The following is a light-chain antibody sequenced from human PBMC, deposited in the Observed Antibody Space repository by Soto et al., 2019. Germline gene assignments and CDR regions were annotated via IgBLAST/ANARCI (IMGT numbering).Light chain of an antibody. J-gene: IGKJ5*01. CDR3: QQPSNWQIT. V-gene: IGKV3D-11*02. Sequence: EIQLTQSPATLSLSVGDSATLSCRASQSVSTYLAWYQQKPGQAPRLLIYDASSWDTGIPSRFRGSGSGTDFTLTISSLEPDDFAAYYCQQPSNWQITFGQGTRLEI. CDR2: DAS. CDR1: QSVSTY.